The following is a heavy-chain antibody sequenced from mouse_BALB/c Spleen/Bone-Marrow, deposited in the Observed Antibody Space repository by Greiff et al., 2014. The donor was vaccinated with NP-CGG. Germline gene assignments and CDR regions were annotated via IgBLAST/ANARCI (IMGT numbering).Heavy chain of an antibody. CDR3: ASYVYGYYFDY. Sequence: VQLQQPGAELVKPGASVKLSCTASGFNIKDTYMNWVKQRPEQGLEWIGRIDPANVNTKYDPKFQGKATITADTSSNTAYLQLSSLTSEDTAVYYCASYVYGYYFDYWGQGTTLTVSS. CDR2: IDPANVNT. V-gene: IGHV14-3*02. CDR1: GFNIKDTY. D-gene: IGHD1-1*01. J-gene: IGHJ2*01.